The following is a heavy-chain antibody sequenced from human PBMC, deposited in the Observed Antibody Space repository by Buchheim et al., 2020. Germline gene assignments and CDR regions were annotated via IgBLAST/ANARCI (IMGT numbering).Heavy chain of an antibody. CDR3: ARDRFD. J-gene: IGHJ4*02. CDR2: ISYEGRCE. Sequence: QEQMVESGGGVVQPGRSLRLSCVTSGFTFSSYDFHWVRQAPGRGLEWVAAISYEGRCEFYADAVKGRFTIHRANSIHTLYLQMSSLRREDTAVYFCARDRFDWGQGTL. D-gene: IGHD3-3*01. V-gene: IGHV3-30*03. CDR1: GFTFSSYD.